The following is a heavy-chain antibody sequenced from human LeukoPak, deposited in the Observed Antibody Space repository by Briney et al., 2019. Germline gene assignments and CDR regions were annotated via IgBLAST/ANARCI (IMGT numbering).Heavy chain of an antibody. CDR3: ARDYYDSSGYSFDVFDI. CDR2: ISAYNGNT. J-gene: IGHJ3*02. V-gene: IGHV1-18*01. Sequence: ASVKVSCKASGYTFTSFGISWVRQAPGQGLEWMGWISAYNGNTNYAQKLQGRVTMTTDTSTSTVYMELRSLRSDDTAVYYCARDYYDSSGYSFDVFDIWGQGTMVTVSS. D-gene: IGHD3-22*01. CDR1: GYTFTSFG.